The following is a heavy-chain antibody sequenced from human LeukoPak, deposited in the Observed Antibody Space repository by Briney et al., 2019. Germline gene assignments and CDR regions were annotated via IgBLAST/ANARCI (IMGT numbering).Heavy chain of an antibody. D-gene: IGHD3-22*01. Sequence: GGSLRLSCAVSGFKFSSYTMTWVRQAPGKGLEWVSSISSSSSYIYYADSVKGRFTISRDNSKNTLNLQMNSLRAEDTAVYYCAKDPTHYRVWDYYETIGLSYWGQGTLVTVSS. CDR1: GFKFSSYT. CDR3: AKDPTHYRVWDYYETIGLSY. V-gene: IGHV3-21*01. CDR2: ISSSSSYI. J-gene: IGHJ4*02.